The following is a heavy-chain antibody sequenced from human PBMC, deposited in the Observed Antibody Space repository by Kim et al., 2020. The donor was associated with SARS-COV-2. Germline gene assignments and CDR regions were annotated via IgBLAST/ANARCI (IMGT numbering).Heavy chain of an antibody. CDR1: GGSISSGGYY. D-gene: IGHD3-9*01. CDR2: IYYSGST. J-gene: IGHJ5*02. CDR3: ARVNYDILTGYFSGGNWFDP. Sequence: SETLSLTCTVSGGSISSGGYYWSWIRQHPGKGLEWIGYIYYSGSTYYNPSLKSRVTISVDTSKNQFSLKLSSVTAADTAVYYCARVNYDILTGYFSGGNWFDPWGQGTLVTVSS. V-gene: IGHV4-31*03.